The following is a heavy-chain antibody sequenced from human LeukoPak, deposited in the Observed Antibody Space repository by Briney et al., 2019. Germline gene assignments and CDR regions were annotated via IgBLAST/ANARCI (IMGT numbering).Heavy chain of an antibody. CDR3: ARGLYYYDSSGDTRTYYFDY. D-gene: IGHD3-22*01. J-gene: IGHJ4*02. Sequence: SETLSLTCAVYGGSFSGYYWSWIRQPPGKGLEWIGEINHSGSTNYNPSLKSRVTISVDTSKNQFSLKLSSVTAADTAVYYCARGLYYYDSSGDTRTYYFDYWGQGTLATVSS. CDR2: INHSGST. V-gene: IGHV4-34*01. CDR1: GGSFSGYY.